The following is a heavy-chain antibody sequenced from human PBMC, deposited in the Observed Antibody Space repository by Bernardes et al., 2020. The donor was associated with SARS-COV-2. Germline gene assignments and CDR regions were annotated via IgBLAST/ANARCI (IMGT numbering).Heavy chain of an antibody. CDR3: ARDVRLLTYSDPTDHPLDY. V-gene: IGHV1-2*02. D-gene: IGHD3-9*01. CDR2: INPHRGCT. J-gene: IGHJ4*02. Sequence: ASVKVSCQGSVYTFPGHYIHWVRQAPGQGLEWMGWINPHRGCTNYAQNFQGRVTMTRDTSVSKAYMELSRLRSDDTAVYYGARDVRLLTYSDPTDHPLDYWSQGTLVTVSS. CDR1: VYTFPGHY.